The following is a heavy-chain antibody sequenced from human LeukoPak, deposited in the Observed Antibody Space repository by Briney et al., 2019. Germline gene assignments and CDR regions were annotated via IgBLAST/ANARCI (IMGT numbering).Heavy chain of an antibody. D-gene: IGHD3-10*01. CDR1: GFTFSSYA. J-gene: IGHJ3*02. CDR2: ITTSGGST. CDR3: AKDHYVSGRYDAFDI. Sequence: PGGSLRLSCAASGFTFSSYAMSWVRQAPGEGLEWVSSITTSGGSTYYADYVKGRFTISRDNAKNTLYLQMNSLRAEDTAVYYCAKDHYVSGRYDAFDIWGQGTMVTVSS. V-gene: IGHV3-23*01.